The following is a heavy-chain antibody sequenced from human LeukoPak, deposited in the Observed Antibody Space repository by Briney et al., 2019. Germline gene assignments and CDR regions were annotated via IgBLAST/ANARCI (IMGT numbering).Heavy chain of an antibody. V-gene: IGHV3-23*01. CDR3: AKPIVTHRGDAFDI. Sequence: GGTLRLSCAASGFTFSSYGISWVRQAPGKGLEWVSAISGSGGSTYYADSVKGRFTISRDNSKNTLYLQMNSLRAEDTAIYYCAKPIVTHRGDAFDIWGQGTMVTVSS. CDR2: ISGSGGST. J-gene: IGHJ3*02. CDR1: GFTFSSYG. D-gene: IGHD2/OR15-2a*01.